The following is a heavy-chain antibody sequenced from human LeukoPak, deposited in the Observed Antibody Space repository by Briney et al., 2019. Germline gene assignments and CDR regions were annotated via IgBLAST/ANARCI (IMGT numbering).Heavy chain of an antibody. J-gene: IGHJ5*02. CDR2: IIPIFGTA. V-gene: IGHV1-69*05. CDR1: GGTFSSYA. D-gene: IGHD6-6*01. CDR3: ARSSSSSLWFDP. Sequence: GASVKVSCKASGGTFSSYAISWVRQAPGQGLEWRGGIIPIFGTADYAQKFQGRVTITTDESTSTAYMELSSLRSEDTAVYYCARSSSSSLWFDPWGQGTLVTVSS.